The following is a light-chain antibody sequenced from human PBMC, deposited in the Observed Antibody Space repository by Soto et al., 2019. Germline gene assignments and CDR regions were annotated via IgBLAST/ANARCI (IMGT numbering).Light chain of an antibody. CDR2: DAF. CDR3: QQRSNWPPIT. Sequence: ETVLSQSPATLSLSPEARAPLSWGARKSVSTYLAWYPQKPGQAHRLLIYDAFNRATGIPARFSGSGSGMDFTLTISSLEPEDFAVYYCQQRSNWPPITFGQGNDWRL. CDR1: KSVSTY. V-gene: IGKV3-11*01. J-gene: IGKJ5*01.